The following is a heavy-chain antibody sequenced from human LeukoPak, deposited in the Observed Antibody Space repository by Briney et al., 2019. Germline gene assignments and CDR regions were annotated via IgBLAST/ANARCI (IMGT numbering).Heavy chain of an antibody. V-gene: IGHV3-21*01. CDR1: GFTFSSYA. CDR2: ISSSSSYI. J-gene: IGHJ4*02. Sequence: GGSLRLSCAASGFTFSSYAMSWVRQAPGKGLEWVSAISSSSSYIYYADSVKGRFTISRDNAKNSLYLQMNSLRAEDTAVYYCARGTGGGYNYFDYWGQGTLVTVSS. D-gene: IGHD5-12*01. CDR3: ARGTGGGYNYFDY.